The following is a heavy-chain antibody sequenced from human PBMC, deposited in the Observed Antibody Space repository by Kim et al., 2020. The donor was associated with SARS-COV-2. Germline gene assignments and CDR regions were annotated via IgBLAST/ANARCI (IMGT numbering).Heavy chain of an antibody. V-gene: IGHV2-5*01. CDR3: AHRRGYIYGPYFDY. D-gene: IGHD5-18*01. J-gene: IGHJ4*02. Sequence: SPSLKSRLTTTKDTSKNQVVLTMTNMDPVDTATYYCAHRRGYIYGPYFDYWGQGTLVTVSS.